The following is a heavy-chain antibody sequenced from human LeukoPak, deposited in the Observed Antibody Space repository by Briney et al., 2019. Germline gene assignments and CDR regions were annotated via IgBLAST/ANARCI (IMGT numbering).Heavy chain of an antibody. V-gene: IGHV1-69*13. CDR1: GGTFSSYA. CDR2: IIPIFGTA. CDR3: ARGQELLRLVY. J-gene: IGHJ4*02. D-gene: IGHD1-26*01. Sequence: SVKVSCKASGGTFSSYAISWVRQAPGQGLEWMGGIIPIFGTANYAQKFQGRVTMTADESTSTAYMELSSLRSEGTAVYYCARGQELLRLVYWGQGTLVTVSS.